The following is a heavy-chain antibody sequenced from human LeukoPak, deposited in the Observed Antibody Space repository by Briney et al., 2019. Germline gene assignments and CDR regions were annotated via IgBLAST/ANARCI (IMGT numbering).Heavy chain of an antibody. CDR1: GFTFSSYA. Sequence: GGSLRLSCAASGFTFSSYAMSWVRQAPGKGLEWVSAISGSGGSTYYADSVKGRFTISRDNSKSTLYLQMNSLRAEDTAVYYCARYYYGSGSYFPYYYYGMDVWGQGTTVTVSS. D-gene: IGHD3-10*01. CDR3: ARYYYGSGSYFPYYYYGMDV. CDR2: ISGSGGST. V-gene: IGHV3-23*01. J-gene: IGHJ6*02.